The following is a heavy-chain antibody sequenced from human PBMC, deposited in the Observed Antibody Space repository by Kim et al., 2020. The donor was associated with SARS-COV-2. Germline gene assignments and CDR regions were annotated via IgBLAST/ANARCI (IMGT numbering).Heavy chain of an antibody. V-gene: IGHV3-30*18. CDR2: ISYDGSNK. CDR1: GFTFSSYG. CDR3: AKLYGWGSDDFGFAVRGYHYFGMDV. Sequence: GGSLRLSCAASGFTFSSYGMHWVRQAPGKGLEWLAVISYDGSNKYYADSVKGRFTISRDNSKNTLYLQMNSLRAEDTAVYYCAKLYGWGSDDFGFAVRGYHYFGMDVWGQGATGTVSS. J-gene: IGHJ6*02. D-gene: IGHD3-10*01.